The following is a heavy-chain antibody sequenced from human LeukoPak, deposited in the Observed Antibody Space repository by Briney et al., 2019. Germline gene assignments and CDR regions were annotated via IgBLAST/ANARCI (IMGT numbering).Heavy chain of an antibody. Sequence: GASVKVSCKASGGTFSSYAISWVRQAPGQGLEWMGGIIPIFGTANYAQKFQGRVTITADKSTSTAYMELSSLRSEDTAVYCCARGLRGRSGYYFSSHTRGYYYMDVWGKGTTVTVSS. CDR1: GGTFSSYA. CDR2: IIPIFGTA. CDR3: ARGLRGRSGYYFSSHTRGYYYMDV. D-gene: IGHD3-3*01. V-gene: IGHV1-69*06. J-gene: IGHJ6*03.